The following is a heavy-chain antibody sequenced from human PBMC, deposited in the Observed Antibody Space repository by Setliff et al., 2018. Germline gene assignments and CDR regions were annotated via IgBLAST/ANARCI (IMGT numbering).Heavy chain of an antibody. CDR2: IYYSGST. CDR3: ARGSYYDSSGSPDFFDY. Sequence: SETLSLTCTVSGGSISSGGYYWSWIRQHPGKGLEWIGYIYYSGSTYYNSSLKSRVTISVDTSKNQFSLKLSSVTAADTAVYYCARGSYYDSSGSPDFFDYWGQGTLVTVSS. D-gene: IGHD3-22*01. CDR1: GGSISSGGYY. V-gene: IGHV4-31*03. J-gene: IGHJ4*02.